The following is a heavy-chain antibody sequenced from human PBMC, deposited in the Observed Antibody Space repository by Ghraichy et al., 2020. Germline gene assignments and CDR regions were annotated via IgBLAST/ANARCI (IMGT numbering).Heavy chain of an antibody. Sequence: GSLRLSCTVSGGSISSSNYYWGWIRQSPGKGLEWIGSIYYSGTTYYNPSLQSRVTISVDTSKNQFSLNMNSVTAADTAVYYCARHSHYYDSSGDYYYFDYWGQGTLVTVSS. CDR2: IYYSGTT. J-gene: IGHJ4*02. D-gene: IGHD3-22*01. CDR3: ARHSHYYDSSGDYYYFDY. CDR1: GGSISSSNYY. V-gene: IGHV4-39*01.